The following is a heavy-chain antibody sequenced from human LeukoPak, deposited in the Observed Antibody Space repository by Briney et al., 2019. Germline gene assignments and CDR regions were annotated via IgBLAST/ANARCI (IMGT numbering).Heavy chain of an antibody. Sequence: SETLSLTCTVSGGSISSSSYYWGWIRQPPGKGLEWIGSIYYSGSTYYNPSLKSRVTISVDTSKNQFSLKLSSVTAADTAVYYCARSYYYDSSGYRIWRWADAFDFWGQGTMVTVSS. CDR2: IYYSGST. V-gene: IGHV4-39*01. CDR3: ARSYYYDSSGYRIWRWADAFDF. J-gene: IGHJ3*01. D-gene: IGHD3-22*01. CDR1: GGSISSSSYY.